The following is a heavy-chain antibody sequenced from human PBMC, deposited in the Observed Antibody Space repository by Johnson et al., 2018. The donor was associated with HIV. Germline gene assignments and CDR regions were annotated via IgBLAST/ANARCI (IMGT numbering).Heavy chain of an antibody. Sequence: VQLVESGGELVQPGGSLRLSCAASGFTFSSYAMHWVRQATGKGLAWVSVIDTAGDTYYADSVKGRFTISRDNSKITLYLQMNSLRAEDTAVYYCAKDLGWFSGFDIWGPGTMVTVSS. CDR1: GFTFSSYA. V-gene: IGHV3-13*01. J-gene: IGHJ3*02. CDR3: AKDLGWFSGFDI. CDR2: IDTAGDT. D-gene: IGHD3-3*01.